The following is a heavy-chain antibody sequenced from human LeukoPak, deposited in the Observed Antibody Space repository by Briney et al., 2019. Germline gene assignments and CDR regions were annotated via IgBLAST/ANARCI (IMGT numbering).Heavy chain of an antibody. V-gene: IGHV3-23*01. J-gene: IGHJ4*02. Sequence: PGGSLRLSCAASGFTFSSSAMSWVRQAPGRGLEWVSTISGSGGATHYADSVKGRFTISSDNSKNTLYLQMNSLRAEDTAVYYCAKDRPIFKDWGQGTLVTVSS. CDR1: GFTFSSSA. CDR2: ISGSGGAT. CDR3: AKDRPIFKD.